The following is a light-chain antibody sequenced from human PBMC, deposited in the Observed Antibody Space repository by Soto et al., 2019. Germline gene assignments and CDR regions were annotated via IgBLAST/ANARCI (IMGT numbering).Light chain of an antibody. CDR1: QSVNNNY. V-gene: IGKV3-20*01. Sequence: EIVLMQSPGTLSLSPGEGATLSCRASQSVNNNYLAWYQQRPGQAPTVLIFDTSRRATGVPDRFSGRGSGTDFTLRISRVEPDDFAVYYCQQYGSSQFTFGPGTKVNIK. CDR2: DTS. J-gene: IGKJ3*01. CDR3: QQYGSSQFT.